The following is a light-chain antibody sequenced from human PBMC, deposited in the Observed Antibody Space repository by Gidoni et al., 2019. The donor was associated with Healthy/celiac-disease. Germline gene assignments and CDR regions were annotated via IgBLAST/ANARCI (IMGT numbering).Light chain of an antibody. CDR2: EVS. J-gene: IGLJ1*01. CDR3: CSYAGSSTLYV. V-gene: IGLV2-23*02. Sequence: QSALTQPASVSGSPGQSITISCTGTSSDVGSYNLVSWYQPPPGKAPKLMSYEVSKPPSGVSNRFSGSKSGNTASLTISGLQAEDEADYYCCSYAGSSTLYVFGTGTKVTVL. CDR1: SSDVGSYNL.